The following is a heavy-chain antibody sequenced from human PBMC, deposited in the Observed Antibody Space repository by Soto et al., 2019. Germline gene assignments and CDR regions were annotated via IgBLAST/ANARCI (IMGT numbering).Heavy chain of an antibody. Sequence: PGGSLRLSCAASGFTFSSYAMSRVRQAPGKGLEWVSAISGSGGSTYYADSVKGRFTISRDNSKNTLYLQMNSLRAEDTAVYYCAKGDPSCSSTSCYKGAFDIWGQGTMDTVSS. CDR1: GFTFSSYA. CDR2: ISGSGGST. J-gene: IGHJ3*02. CDR3: AKGDPSCSSTSCYKGAFDI. V-gene: IGHV3-23*01. D-gene: IGHD2-2*02.